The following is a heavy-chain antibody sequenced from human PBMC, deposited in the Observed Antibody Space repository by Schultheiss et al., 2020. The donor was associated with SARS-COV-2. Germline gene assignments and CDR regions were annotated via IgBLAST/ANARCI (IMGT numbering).Heavy chain of an antibody. V-gene: IGHV3-23*01. Sequence: GGSLRLSCAASGFTFSSYGMHWVRQAPGKGLEWVSAISGSGGSTYYADSVKGRFTISRDNSKNTLYLQMNSLRAEDTAVYYCARDPADDFWSGYYMDVWGKGTTVTVSS. CDR1: GFTFSSYG. CDR3: ARDPADDFWSGYYMDV. J-gene: IGHJ6*03. D-gene: IGHD3-3*01. CDR2: ISGSGGST.